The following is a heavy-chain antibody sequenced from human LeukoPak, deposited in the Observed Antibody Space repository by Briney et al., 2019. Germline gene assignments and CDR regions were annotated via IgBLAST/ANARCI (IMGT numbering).Heavy chain of an antibody. Sequence: SETLSLTCTVSGYSISSGYYWGWIRQPPGKGLEWIGSIYHSGSTYYNPSLKSRVTISVDTSKNQFSLKLSSVTAADTAVYYCAREGDYYYDSSGYYYPGYYFDYWGQGTLVTASS. CDR2: IYHSGST. CDR3: AREGDYYYDSSGYYYPGYYFDY. J-gene: IGHJ4*02. CDR1: GYSISSGYY. D-gene: IGHD3-22*01. V-gene: IGHV4-38-2*02.